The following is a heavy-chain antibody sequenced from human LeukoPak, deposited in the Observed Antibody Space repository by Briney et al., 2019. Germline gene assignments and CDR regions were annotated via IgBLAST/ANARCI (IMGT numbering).Heavy chain of an antibody. V-gene: IGHV4-59*01. J-gene: IGHJ3*02. D-gene: IGHD3-22*01. Sequence: PSETLSLTCTVSGGSISSYYWSWIRQPPGKGLEWIGYIYYSGSTNYNPSLKSRITISVDTSKNPFSLKLSSVTAADTAVYYCARDRDYYDSSGYPSPDAFDIWGQGTMVTVSS. CDR3: ARDRDYYDSSGYPSPDAFDI. CDR2: IYYSGST. CDR1: GGSISSYY.